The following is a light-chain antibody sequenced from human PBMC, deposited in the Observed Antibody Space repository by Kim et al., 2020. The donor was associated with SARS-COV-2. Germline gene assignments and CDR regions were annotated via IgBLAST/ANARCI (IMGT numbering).Light chain of an antibody. CDR1: TLTEQQ. CDR2: KDN. J-gene: IGLJ1*01. CDR3: QSADGSGTYV. V-gene: IGLV3-25*03. Sequence: STEQQARITVSRKTLTEQQTWWYQQKSGQAPLLVIYKDNERPSGIPGRFSGSSSGTTVTLTISGVQAEDDADYYCQSADGSGTYVFGTGTKVTVL.